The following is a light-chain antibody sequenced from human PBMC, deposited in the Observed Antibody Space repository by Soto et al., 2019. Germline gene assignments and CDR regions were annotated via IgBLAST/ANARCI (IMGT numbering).Light chain of an antibody. CDR2: DVT. Sequence: QSALTQAPSASGSPGQSGTISCAGTSNDVGRFNYVSWYQHHPGKAPKLIIYDVTKRPSGVPDRFSGSKSGNTAYLTVSGLQAEDEADYFCSSFVPGTSYVFGTGTKVPV. CDR3: SSFVPGTSYV. J-gene: IGLJ1*01. V-gene: IGLV2-8*01. CDR1: SNDVGRFNY.